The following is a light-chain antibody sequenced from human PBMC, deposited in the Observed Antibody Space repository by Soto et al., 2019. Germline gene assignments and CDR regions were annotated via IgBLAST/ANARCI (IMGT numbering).Light chain of an antibody. CDR2: DAS. CDR3: QQHDGN. CDR1: QSIHTW. V-gene: IGKV1-5*01. Sequence: DIQMTQSPSTLSASVGDRVTITCRASQSIHTWLAWYQQKAGKAPKVLIHDASTLETGVPSRFNGSGSGTDFSLTISSLQPDDSATYYCQQHDGNVGPGTKVDI. J-gene: IGKJ3*01.